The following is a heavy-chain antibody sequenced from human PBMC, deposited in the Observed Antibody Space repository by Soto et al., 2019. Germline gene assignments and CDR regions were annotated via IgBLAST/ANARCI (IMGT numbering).Heavy chain of an antibody. CDR3: ARGLEDYGDLDPLFDY. Sequence: EVQLVESGGGLVQPGGSLRLSCAASGFTVSSNYMSWVRQAPGKGLEWVSVIYSGGSTYYADSVKGRFTISRDNSKNTLYLQMNSLRAEDTAVYYCARGLEDYGDLDPLFDYWGQGTLVTVSS. V-gene: IGHV3-66*01. D-gene: IGHD4-17*01. CDR1: GFTVSSNY. CDR2: IYSGGST. J-gene: IGHJ4*02.